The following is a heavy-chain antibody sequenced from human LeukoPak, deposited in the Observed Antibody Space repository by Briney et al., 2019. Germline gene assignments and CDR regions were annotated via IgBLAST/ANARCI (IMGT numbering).Heavy chain of an antibody. V-gene: IGHV1-69*04. CDR1: GGTFSSYA. J-gene: IGHJ4*02. CDR2: IIPILGIA. CDR3: ARAYCGGDCYYYFDY. D-gene: IGHD2-21*02. Sequence: GASVKLSCKASGGTFSSYAISRVRQAPGQGLEWMGRIIPILGIANYAQKFQGRVTITADKSTSTAYMELSSLRSEDTAVYYCARAYCGGDCYYYFDYWGQGTLVTVSS.